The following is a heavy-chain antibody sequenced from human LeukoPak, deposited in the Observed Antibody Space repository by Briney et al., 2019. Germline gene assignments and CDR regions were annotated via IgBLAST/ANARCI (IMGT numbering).Heavy chain of an antibody. CDR3: AKKRGDPYYNYYMDV. Sequence: PGGSLRLSCAASGFTFSSNAMSWVRQAPGKGLEWVSAISGGGGSTYYAESVKGRFTISRDNSKNTLYLQMNSLRAEDTAVYYCAKKRGDPYYNYYMDVWGKGTTVTISS. J-gene: IGHJ6*03. V-gene: IGHV3-23*01. D-gene: IGHD2-21*01. CDR2: ISGGGGST. CDR1: GFTFSSNA.